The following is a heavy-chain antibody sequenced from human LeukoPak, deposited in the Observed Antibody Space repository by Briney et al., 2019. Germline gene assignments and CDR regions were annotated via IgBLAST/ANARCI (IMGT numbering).Heavy chain of an antibody. CDR2: IIPIFGTA. Sequence: ASVKVSCKASGGTFSSYAISWVRQAPGQGLEWMGGIIPIFGTANYAQKFQGRVTITTDESTSTAYMELSSLRSEDTAVYCCARGTMTGKIWDCSSTSCYTQFDYWGQGTLVTVSS. V-gene: IGHV1-69*05. D-gene: IGHD2-2*02. CDR1: GGTFSSYA. J-gene: IGHJ4*02. CDR3: ARGTMTGKIWDCSSTSCYTQFDY.